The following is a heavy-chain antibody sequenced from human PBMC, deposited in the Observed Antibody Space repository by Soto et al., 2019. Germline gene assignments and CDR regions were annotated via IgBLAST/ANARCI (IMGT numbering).Heavy chain of an antibody. CDR1: GFTFGDYV. V-gene: IGHV3-23*01. D-gene: IGHD3-10*02. Sequence: GGSLRLSCTASGFTFGDYVMSWFRQAPGKGLEWVSAISGSGGSTYYADSVKGRFTISRDNSKNTLYLQMNSLRAEDTAVYYCAKDNDRGVINYFDYWGQGTLVTVSS. CDR3: AKDNDRGVINYFDY. CDR2: ISGSGGST. J-gene: IGHJ4*02.